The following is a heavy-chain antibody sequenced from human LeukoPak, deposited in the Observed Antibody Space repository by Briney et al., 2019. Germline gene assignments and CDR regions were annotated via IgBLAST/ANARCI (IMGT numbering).Heavy chain of an antibody. CDR1: GYSFTSYW. Sequence: GESLKISCKGSGYSFTSYWIGWVRQMPGKGLEWMGIIYPGDSDTRYSPSFQGQVTISADKSISTAYLQWSSLKASDTAMYYCARLGANCSSTSCHTGAFDIWGQGTMVTVSS. CDR3: ARLGANCSSTSCHTGAFDI. J-gene: IGHJ3*02. V-gene: IGHV5-51*01. CDR2: IYPGDSDT. D-gene: IGHD2-2*02.